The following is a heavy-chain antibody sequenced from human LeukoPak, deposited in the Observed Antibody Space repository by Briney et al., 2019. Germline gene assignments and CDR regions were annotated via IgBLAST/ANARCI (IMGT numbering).Heavy chain of an antibody. Sequence: SETLSLTCTVSGGSISSYYWSWIRQPPGKGLEWIGYIYYSGSTNYNPSLKSRVTISVDTSKNQFSLKLSSVTAADTAVYYCAGQTAMVSAEVRYWGQGTLVTVSS. CDR3: AGQTAMVSAEVRY. V-gene: IGHV4-59*08. CDR1: GGSISSYY. D-gene: IGHD5-18*01. CDR2: IYYSGST. J-gene: IGHJ4*02.